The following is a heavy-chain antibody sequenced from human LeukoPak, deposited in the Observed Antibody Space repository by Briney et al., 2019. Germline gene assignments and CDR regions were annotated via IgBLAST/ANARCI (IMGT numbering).Heavy chain of an antibody. V-gene: IGHV1-18*01. D-gene: IGHD6-19*01. Sequence: ASVKVSCKASGYTFTSYGISWVRQAPGQGLVWMGWISAYNGNTNYAQKLQGRVTMTTDTSTSTAYMELRSLRSADTAVYYCARDLLTTLYSSGWYLIDYWGQGTLVTVSS. CDR3: ARDLLTTLYSSGWYLIDY. CDR1: GYTFTSYG. J-gene: IGHJ4*02. CDR2: ISAYNGNT.